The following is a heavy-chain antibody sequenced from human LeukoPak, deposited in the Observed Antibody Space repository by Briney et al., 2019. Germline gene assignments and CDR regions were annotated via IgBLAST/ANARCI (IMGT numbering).Heavy chain of an antibody. CDR3: ARGPAISYYSMDV. CDR2: ISSSSSYI. V-gene: IGHV3-21*01. D-gene: IGHD2-2*01. CDR1: GFTFSSYS. J-gene: IGHJ6*03. Sequence: GGSLRLSCAASGFTFSSYSMNWVRQAPGKGLEWVSSISSSSSYIYYAASVKGRFTISRDNSKNTVFLQMNSLRAEDMTLYYCARGPAISYYSMDVWGKGTTVTVSS.